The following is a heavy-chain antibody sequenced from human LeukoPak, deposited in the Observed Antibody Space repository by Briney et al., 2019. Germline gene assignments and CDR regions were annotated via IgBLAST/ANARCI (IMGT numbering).Heavy chain of an antibody. V-gene: IGHV3-21*01. CDR2: ISSRSSYI. CDR1: GFTFSSYS. CDR3: ARDKGLTGLDY. D-gene: IGHD1-14*01. Sequence: GGSLRLSCAASGFTFSSYSMNWVRQVPGKGLEWVSSISSRSSYIYYADSVKGRFTISRDNAKNSLYLLMNSLRAEDTAVYYCARDKGLTGLDYWGQGTLVTVSS. J-gene: IGHJ4*02.